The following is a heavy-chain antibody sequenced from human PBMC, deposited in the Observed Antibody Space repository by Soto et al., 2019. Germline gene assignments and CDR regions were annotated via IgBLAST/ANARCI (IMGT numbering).Heavy chain of an antibody. CDR1: GFSLSTTAEG. Sequence: QITLKESGPTLVKPTQNLTLTCTFSGFSLSTTAEGVGWIRQPPGKALEWLALIYWDDDERYSPSLKSRLTITKDTSKNQVVLTMTTVDPVDTATYYCAHGSCSSADCYPNPYLDYWGQGILVTVSS. J-gene: IGHJ4*02. V-gene: IGHV2-5*02. CDR3: AHGSCSSADCYPNPYLDY. D-gene: IGHD2-2*01. CDR2: IYWDDDE.